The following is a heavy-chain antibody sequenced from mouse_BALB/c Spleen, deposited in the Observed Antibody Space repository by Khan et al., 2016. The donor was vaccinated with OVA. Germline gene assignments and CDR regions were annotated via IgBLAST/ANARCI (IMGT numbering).Heavy chain of an antibody. CDR1: GYTFTSYW. Sequence: DLVKPGTSVKLYCKASGYTFTSYWINWIKQRPGQGLEWIGRIGPGSSNTYYNEMFKGKAALTVDTSSSTAYIQLSSLSSEDSAVYFCARDNYYGRSCYAMDYWGQGTSVTGSS. J-gene: IGHJ4*01. V-gene: IGHV1S41*01. CDR2: IGPGSSNT. CDR3: ARDNYYGRSCYAMDY. D-gene: IGHD1-1*01.